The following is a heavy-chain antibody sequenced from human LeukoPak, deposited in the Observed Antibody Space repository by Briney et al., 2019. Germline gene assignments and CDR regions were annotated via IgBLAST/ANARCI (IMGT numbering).Heavy chain of an antibody. J-gene: IGHJ3*02. CDR3: ARGTPMVRGVIILRYFDI. Sequence: PSETLSLTCTVSGGSIINYYWSWIRQPPGKGLEWIGYIYYSGSTTYNPSLKSRVTISVDTSKNQFSLKLSSVTAADTAVYYCARGTPMVRGVIILRYFDIWGQGTMVTVSS. D-gene: IGHD3-10*01. CDR1: GGSIINYY. CDR2: IYYSGST. V-gene: IGHV4-59*01.